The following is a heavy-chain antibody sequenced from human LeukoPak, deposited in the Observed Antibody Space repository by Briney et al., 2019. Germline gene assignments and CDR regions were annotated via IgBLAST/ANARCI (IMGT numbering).Heavy chain of an antibody. Sequence: GRSLRLSCAASGFTFSSYAMNWVRQAPGKGLEWVSAISGSGGSTDYADSVKGRFTISRDNSKNTLYLQMSSLRAEDTAIYYCAKGAAKSAPSDYWGQGTLVTVSS. J-gene: IGHJ4*02. CDR2: ISGSGGST. D-gene: IGHD2-15*01. CDR1: GFTFSSYA. V-gene: IGHV3-23*01. CDR3: AKGAAKSAPSDY.